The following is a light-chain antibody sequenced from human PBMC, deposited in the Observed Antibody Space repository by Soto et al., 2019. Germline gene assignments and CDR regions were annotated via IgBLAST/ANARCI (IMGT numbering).Light chain of an antibody. CDR2: STS. V-gene: IGLV8-61*01. J-gene: IGLJ1*01. Sequence: QTVVTQESSFSVSPGGTVTLTCGLISGSVSTANNPNWYQQTPGQAPRTLIYSTSPRSSGVPGRCSGSILGNKAALTITVAQADDESDYLCALFMGNGMSVVGTGTKLTVL. CDR3: ALFMGNGMSV. CDR1: SGSVSTANN.